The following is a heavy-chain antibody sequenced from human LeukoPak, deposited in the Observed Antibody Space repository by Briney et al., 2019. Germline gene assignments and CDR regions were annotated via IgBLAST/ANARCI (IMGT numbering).Heavy chain of an antibody. Sequence: PSETLSLTCTVSGGSISSHYWSWIRQPPGKGLEWIGYIYYSGSTNYNPSLKSRVTISVDTSKNQFSLKLSSVTAADAAVYYCALVVPAAILDYWGQGTLVTVSS. V-gene: IGHV4-59*11. J-gene: IGHJ4*02. CDR2: IYYSGST. CDR3: ALVVPAAILDY. D-gene: IGHD2-2*02. CDR1: GGSISSHY.